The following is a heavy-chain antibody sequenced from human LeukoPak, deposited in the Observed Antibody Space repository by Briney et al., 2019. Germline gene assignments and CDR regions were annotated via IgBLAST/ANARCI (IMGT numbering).Heavy chain of an antibody. D-gene: IGHD1-26*01. J-gene: IGHJ4*02. V-gene: IGHV3-7*01. Sequence: PGGSLTLSCAAAGFIFRNYWMGWVRQAPGKGLEWVANINEDGSEKYYVDSVKGRFTISRDNAKNSLYLQMTILRAEDTAVVYCLSGPGDCGQGTLLTVSS. CDR1: GFIFRNYW. CDR2: INEDGSEK. CDR3: LSGPGD.